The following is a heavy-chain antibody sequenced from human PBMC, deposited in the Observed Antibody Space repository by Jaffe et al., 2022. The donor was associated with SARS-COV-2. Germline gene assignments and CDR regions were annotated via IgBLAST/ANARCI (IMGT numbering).Heavy chain of an antibody. Sequence: QVQLVESGGGVVQPGRSLRLSCAASGFIFRSYAVHWVRQAPGKGLEWVAVVSNDGDDKYYADSMKGRFTISRDNSKNMLYLQMNSLRADDTAVYYCARGFYGSQNYYNAPAASDSFDIWGQGTVVSVSS. V-gene: IGHV3-30-3*01. CDR3: ARGFYGSQNYYNAPAASDSFDI. J-gene: IGHJ3*02. CDR1: GFIFRSYA. CDR2: VSNDGDDK. D-gene: IGHD3-10*01.